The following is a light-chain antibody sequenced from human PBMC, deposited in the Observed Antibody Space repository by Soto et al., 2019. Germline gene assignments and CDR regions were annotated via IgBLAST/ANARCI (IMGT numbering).Light chain of an antibody. CDR2: GNR. Sequence: QSVLTQPPSVSGAPGQRVTISCTGNNSNLGAGYDVHWYQQLPGAAPKLVIFGNRNRPSGVPERFSGSKSGTSASLAITGLQAEDEADYYCSSYTSSSTPHVVFGGGTKVTVL. V-gene: IGLV1-40*01. CDR1: NSNLGAGYD. J-gene: IGLJ2*01. CDR3: SSYTSSSTPHVV.